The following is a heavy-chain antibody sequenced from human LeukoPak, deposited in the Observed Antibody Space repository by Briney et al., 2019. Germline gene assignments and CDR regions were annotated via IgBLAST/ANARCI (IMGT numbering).Heavy chain of an antibody. D-gene: IGHD3-9*01. V-gene: IGHV3-30*18. J-gene: IGHJ4*02. CDR2: ISYDGSNK. CDR3: AKGTGDILTGYQPNDY. CDR1: GFTFSSYG. Sequence: GGSLRLSCAASGFTFSSYGMHWVRQAPGKGLEWGAVISYDGSNKYYADSVKGRFTISRDNSKNTLYLQMNSLRAEDTAVYYCAKGTGDILTGYQPNDYWGQGTLVTVSS.